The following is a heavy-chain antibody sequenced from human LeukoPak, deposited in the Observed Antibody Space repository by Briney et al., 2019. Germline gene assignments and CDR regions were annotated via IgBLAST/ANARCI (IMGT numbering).Heavy chain of an antibody. CDR3: ARRISSSWSAFDF. CDR2: IYPDDSDT. Sequence: GESLKISCTGSGYTFRYYWIGWVRQMPGKGLEWMGIIYPDDSDTKYSPSFQGQVTISADKSISTAYLQWSSLKASDTAMYYCARRISSSWSAFDFWGQGTLVTVSS. J-gene: IGHJ4*02. V-gene: IGHV5-51*01. CDR1: GYTFRYYW. D-gene: IGHD6-13*01.